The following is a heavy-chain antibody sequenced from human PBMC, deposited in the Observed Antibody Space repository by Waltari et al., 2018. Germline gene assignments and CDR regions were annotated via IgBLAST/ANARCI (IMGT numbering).Heavy chain of an antibody. V-gene: IGHV4-34*01. CDR1: GGSFSGYY. J-gene: IGHJ4*02. CDR3: ARGVPYGSGSYSNFDY. CDR2: INHSGST. D-gene: IGHD3-10*01. Sequence: QVQLQQWGAGLLKPSETLSLTCAVYGGSFSGYYWSWIRQPPGKGLEWIGEINHSGSTNYNPSLKSRVTISVDTSKNQFSLKLSSVTAADTAVYYCARGVPYGSGSYSNFDYWGQGTLVTVSS.